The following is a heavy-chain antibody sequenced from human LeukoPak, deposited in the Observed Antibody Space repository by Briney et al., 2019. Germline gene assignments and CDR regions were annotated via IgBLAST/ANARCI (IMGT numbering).Heavy chain of an antibody. CDR3: ARDQGIAAAGAYGMDV. V-gene: IGHV3-11*05. D-gene: IGHD6-13*01. CDR1: GFTFSDYY. CDR2: ISSSRSYT. J-gene: IGHJ6*02. Sequence: PGGSPRLSCAASGFTFSDYYMSWIRQAPVKGLEWVSYISSSRSYTDYADSVKGRFTISRDNAKNSLYLQMNSLRAEDTAVYYCARDQGIAAAGAYGMDVWGQGTTVTVSS.